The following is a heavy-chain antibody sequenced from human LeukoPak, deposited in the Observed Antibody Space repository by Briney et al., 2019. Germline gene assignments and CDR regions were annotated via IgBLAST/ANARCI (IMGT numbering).Heavy chain of an antibody. CDR2: ISGSGGST. V-gene: IGHV3-23*01. CDR3: AKVTRGDYGGPFWDRGTYYYYGMDV. D-gene: IGHD4-23*01. Sequence: GGSLRLSCAASGFTFSSYAMSWVRQAPGKGLEWVSAISGSGGSTYYADSVKGRFTISRDNSKNTLYLQMNSLRAEDTAVYYCAKVTRGDYGGPFWDRGTYYYYGMDVWGQGTTVTVSS. J-gene: IGHJ6*02. CDR1: GFTFSSYA.